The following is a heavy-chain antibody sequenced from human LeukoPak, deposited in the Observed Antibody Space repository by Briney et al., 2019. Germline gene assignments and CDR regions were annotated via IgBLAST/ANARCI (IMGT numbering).Heavy chain of an antibody. Sequence: PSETLSLTCTVSGVFSSSGNDHWSWMRQPAGKGLEWIGRIFSSGSTTSNPSLKSRVTISIGASQSQIFLELSSVTAADTAVYYCAREADVWTDHYQGGFYYMDVWGKGATVTVSS. CDR2: IFSSGST. CDR3: AREADVWTDHYQGGFYYMDV. D-gene: IGHD3/OR15-3a*01. V-gene: IGHV4-61*02. CDR1: GVFSSSGNDH. J-gene: IGHJ6*03.